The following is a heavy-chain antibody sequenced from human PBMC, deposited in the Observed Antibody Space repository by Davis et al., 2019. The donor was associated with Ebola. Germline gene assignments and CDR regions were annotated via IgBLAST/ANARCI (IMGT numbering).Heavy chain of an antibody. CDR2: ILSTDEK. V-gene: IGHV2-26*01. J-gene: IGHJ4*02. CDR3: ARMMAGYGGKAFDS. D-gene: IGHD4-23*01. Sequence: SGPTLVKPTETLTLTCTVSIFSFSKARMGVSWIRQHPGKALEWLAHILSTDEKTYSSSLKRRLTISKDNSKSQVVLMMTNMEPMDTATYFCARMMAGYGGKAFDSWGQGTQVTVSS. CDR1: IFSFSKARMG.